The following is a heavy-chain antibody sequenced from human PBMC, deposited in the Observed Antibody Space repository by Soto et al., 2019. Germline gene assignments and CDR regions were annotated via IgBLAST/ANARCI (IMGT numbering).Heavy chain of an antibody. V-gene: IGHV3-7*01. CDR1: EFTFSRYW. J-gene: IGHJ4*02. CDR3: VRDVHYFDY. D-gene: IGHD1-1*01. Sequence: EVHLVESGGGLVQPGGSLRLSCTASEFTFSRYWMTWVRQAPGKGLEWVANINQDGREKYYVDSVRGRFTISRDNAKNSLYLQMNSLRAEDSAVYYCVRDVHYFDYWGQGTLVTVSS. CDR2: INQDGREK.